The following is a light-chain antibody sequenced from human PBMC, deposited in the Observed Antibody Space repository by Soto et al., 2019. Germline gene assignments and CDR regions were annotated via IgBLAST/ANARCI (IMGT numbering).Light chain of an antibody. CDR1: ETISGW. V-gene: IGKV1-5*01. CDR3: QQYNTYST. CDR2: AAS. J-gene: IGKJ4*01. Sequence: DIPMTQSPSTLPASVGDRVTITCRASETISGWLAWYQQKPGKAPKLLIYAASTLDNGVPSRFSGSGSGTEFTLTISSLQPDDFATYYCQQYNTYSTFGLGTKVEIK.